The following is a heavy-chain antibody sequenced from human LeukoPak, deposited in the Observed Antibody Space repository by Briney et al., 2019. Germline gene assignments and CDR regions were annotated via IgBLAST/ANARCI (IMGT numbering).Heavy chain of an antibody. J-gene: IGHJ4*02. V-gene: IGHV4-39*01. CDR1: GGSISSNSHY. Sequence: SETLSLTCTVSGGSISSNSHYWAWIRQPPGKGLEWIGSIYYTGVTFYSPSLKSRVTISVDTSKNQFSLKVISVTAADTAVYYCAREEASAGDYWGQGNLVTVSS. CDR3: AREEASAGDY. CDR2: IYYTGVT. D-gene: IGHD6-13*01.